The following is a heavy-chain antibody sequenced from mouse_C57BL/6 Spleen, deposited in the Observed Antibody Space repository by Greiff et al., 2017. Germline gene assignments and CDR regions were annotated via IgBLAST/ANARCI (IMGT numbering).Heavy chain of an antibody. D-gene: IGHD1-1*01. CDR3: ARGGLTVVAMDY. CDR2: INPNNGGT. Sequence: VQLQQSGPELVKPGASVKISCKASGYTFTDYYMNWVKQSHGKSLEWIGDINPNNGGTSYNQKFKGKATLTVDKSSSTAYMELRSLTSEDSACYDCARGGLTVVAMDYGGQGTSVTVSS. CDR1: GYTFTDYY. J-gene: IGHJ4*01. V-gene: IGHV1-26*01.